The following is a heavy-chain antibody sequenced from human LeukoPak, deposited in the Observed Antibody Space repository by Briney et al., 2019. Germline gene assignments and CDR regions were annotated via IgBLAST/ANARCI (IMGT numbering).Heavy chain of an antibody. V-gene: IGHV3-66*01. CDR1: GFTVSSNY. D-gene: IGHD3-22*01. Sequence: PGGSLRLSCSASGFTVSSNYMSSVRHAPGKGLEWVSFIYSGGSTYYADSVEGRFAISRHNSKNTLYLQMNSLRAEDTAVYYCAKDRYYYDSSGYYLLDYWGQGTLVTVSS. CDR3: AKDRYYYDSSGYYLLDY. J-gene: IGHJ4*02. CDR2: IYSGGST.